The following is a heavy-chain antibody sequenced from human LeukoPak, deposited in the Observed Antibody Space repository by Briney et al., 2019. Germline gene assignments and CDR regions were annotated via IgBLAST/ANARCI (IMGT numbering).Heavy chain of an antibody. J-gene: IGHJ4*02. V-gene: IGHV1-69*13. D-gene: IGHD5-18*01. CDR2: IIPIFGTA. CDR1: GGTFSSYA. CDR3: ARERGYSSNFDY. Sequence: SVKVSCKASGGTFSSYAISWVRQAPGQGLEWMGGIIPIFGTANYAQKFQGRVTITADESTSTAYMELSSLRSEDTAVYYCARERGYSSNFDYWGQGTLVTVSS.